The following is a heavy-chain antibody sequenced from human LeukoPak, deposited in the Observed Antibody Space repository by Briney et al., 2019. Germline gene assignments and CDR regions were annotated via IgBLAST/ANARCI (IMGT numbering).Heavy chain of an antibody. Sequence: SVKVSCKASGGTFSSYAISWARQAPGQGLEWMGGIIPIFGTANYAQKFQGRVTITTDESTSTAYMELSSLRSEDTAVYYCARGGSTVTYWYFDLWGRGTLVTVSS. J-gene: IGHJ2*01. V-gene: IGHV1-69*05. CDR2: IIPIFGTA. CDR1: GGTFSSYA. D-gene: IGHD4-11*01. CDR3: ARGGSTVTYWYFDL.